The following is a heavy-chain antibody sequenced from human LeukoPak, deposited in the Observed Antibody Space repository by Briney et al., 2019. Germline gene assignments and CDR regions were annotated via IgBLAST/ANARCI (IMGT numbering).Heavy chain of an antibody. CDR3: VKGNGNNNGVFDY. CDR1: GFSFSNYG. D-gene: IGHD1/OR15-1a*01. CDR2: IWYDGGNK. J-gene: IGHJ4*02. V-gene: IGHV3-33*03. Sequence: GGSLRLSCAAPGFSFSNYGMQWVRQAPGKGLEWVAVIWYDGGNKFYGDSVKGRFTISRDNSKNTLYLQMNSLRAEDTAVYYCVKGNGNNNGVFDYWGQGTLVTVSS.